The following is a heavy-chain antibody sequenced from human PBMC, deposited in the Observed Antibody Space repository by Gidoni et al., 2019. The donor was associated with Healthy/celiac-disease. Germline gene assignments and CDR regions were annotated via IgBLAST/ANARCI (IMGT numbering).Heavy chain of an antibody. J-gene: IGHJ4*02. CDR2: IKRKTDGGTT. Sequence: EVQLVEAGGGLVKPGGSLRLSCEASGVTFSNAWMGWVRQAPGKGLEWVGRIKRKTDGGTTDYAAPVKGRFTISRDDSKNTLYLQMNSLKTEDTAVYYCTTPIDYGDYFDYWGQGTLVTVSS. CDR1: GVTFSNAW. V-gene: IGHV3-15*01. CDR3: TTPIDYGDYFDY. D-gene: IGHD4-17*01.